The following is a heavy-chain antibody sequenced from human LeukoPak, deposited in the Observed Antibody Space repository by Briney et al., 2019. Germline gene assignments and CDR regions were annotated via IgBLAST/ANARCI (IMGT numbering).Heavy chain of an antibody. J-gene: IGHJ6*02. CDR1: GYTLTELS. D-gene: IGHD3-10*01. Sequence: ALVKVSCKVSGYTLTELSMHWVRQAPGKGLEWMGGFDPEDGETIYAQKFQGRVTMTEDTSTDTAYMELSSLRSEDTAVYYCATTPLLLWFGELWDVWGQGTTVTVSS. CDR2: FDPEDGET. CDR3: ATTPLLLWFGELWDV. V-gene: IGHV1-24*01.